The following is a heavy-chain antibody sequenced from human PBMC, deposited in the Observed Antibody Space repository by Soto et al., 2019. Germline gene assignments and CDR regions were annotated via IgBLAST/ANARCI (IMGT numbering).Heavy chain of an antibody. Sequence: QVQLVNSGAEVRRPGSSVRVSCKASGGTFRSYTISWVRKAPGKGLEWMGRIIPILGIANYAQKFQGRVTITADKSTSTAYMELSSLRSEDTAVYYCARDNRYSGYDSTIDYWGQGTLVTVSS. CDR2: IIPILGIA. J-gene: IGHJ4*02. CDR3: ARDNRYSGYDSTIDY. V-gene: IGHV1-69*04. CDR1: GGTFRSYT. D-gene: IGHD5-12*01.